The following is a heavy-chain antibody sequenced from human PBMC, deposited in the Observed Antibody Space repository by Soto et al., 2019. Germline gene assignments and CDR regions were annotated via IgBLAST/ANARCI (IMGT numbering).Heavy chain of an antibody. J-gene: IGHJ5*02. Sequence: QVQLQQWGAGLLKPSETLSLTCAVYGGSFSGYYWSWIRQPPGKGLEWIGEINHSGSTNYNPSLKSRVTISVDTSKNQFSLKLSSVTAADTAVYYCARKGARGSGWYGDCLTTWFDPWGQGTLVTVSS. CDR2: INHSGST. CDR3: ARKGARGSGWYGDCLTTWFDP. D-gene: IGHD6-19*01. CDR1: GGSFSGYY. V-gene: IGHV4-34*01.